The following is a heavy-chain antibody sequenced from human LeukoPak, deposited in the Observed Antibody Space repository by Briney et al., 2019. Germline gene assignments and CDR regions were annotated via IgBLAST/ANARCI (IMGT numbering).Heavy chain of an antibody. V-gene: IGHV3-21*04. CDR3: AKDDDWGRFNH. Sequence: TGGSLRLSCAASGFTFSSYSMNWVRQAPGKGLEWVSSISSSSSYIHYADSVKGRFTISRDNAKNSLFLQMNSLRAEDTAMYYCAKDDDWGRFNHWGQGTLVTVSS. D-gene: IGHD3-16*01. CDR1: GFTFSSYS. CDR2: ISSSSSYI. J-gene: IGHJ1*01.